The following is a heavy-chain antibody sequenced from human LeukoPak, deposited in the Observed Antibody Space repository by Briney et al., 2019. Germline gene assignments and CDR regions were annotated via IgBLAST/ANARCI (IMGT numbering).Heavy chain of an antibody. CDR2: INHSGST. Sequence: SETLSLTCAVYGGSFSGYYWSWIRQPPGKGLEWIGEINHSGSTNYNPSHKSRVTISVDTSKNQFSLKLSSVTAADTAVYYCARKWLVRGPGNLYDYWGQGTLVTVSS. J-gene: IGHJ4*02. V-gene: IGHV4-34*01. D-gene: IGHD6-19*01. CDR3: ARKWLVRGPGNLYDY. CDR1: GGSFSGYY.